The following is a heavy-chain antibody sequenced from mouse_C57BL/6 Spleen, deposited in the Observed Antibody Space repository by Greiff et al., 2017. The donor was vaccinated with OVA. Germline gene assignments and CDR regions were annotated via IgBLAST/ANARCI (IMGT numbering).Heavy chain of an antibody. CDR2: INPGSGGT. D-gene: IGHD1-1*01. V-gene: IGHV1-54*01. CDR3: ARTTVVATEYYFDY. CDR1: GYAFTNYL. Sequence: QVQLQQSGAELVRPGTSVKVSCKASGYAFTNYLIEWVKQRPGQGLEWIGVINPGSGGTNYNEKFKGKATLTADKSSSTAYMQLSSLTSEDSAVYFCARTTVVATEYYFDYWGQGTTLTVSS. J-gene: IGHJ2*01.